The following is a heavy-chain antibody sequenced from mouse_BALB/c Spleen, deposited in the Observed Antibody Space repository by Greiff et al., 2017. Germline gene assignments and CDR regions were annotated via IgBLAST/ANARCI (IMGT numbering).Heavy chain of an antibody. CDR2: INPSTGYT. V-gene: IGHV1-7*01. Sequence: VQLQQSGAELAKPGASVKMSCKASGYTFTSYWMHWVKQKPGQGLEWIGYINPSTGYTEYNQKFKDKATLTADKSSSTAYMQLSSLTSEDSAVYYCARAGGYGTWYFDVWGAGTTVTVSS. CDR3: ARAGGYGTWYFDV. CDR1: GYTFTSYW. J-gene: IGHJ1*01. D-gene: IGHD1-1*01.